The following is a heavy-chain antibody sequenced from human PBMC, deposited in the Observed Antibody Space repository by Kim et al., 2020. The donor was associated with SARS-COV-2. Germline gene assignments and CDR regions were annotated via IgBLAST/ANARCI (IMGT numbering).Heavy chain of an antibody. V-gene: IGHV4-39*07. CDR2: IYYSGGT. Sequence: SETLSLTCTVSGGSIISSSYYWAWIRQPPGKGLEWIASIYYSGGTYYNPSLKSRVTISVHTSENRFSLSLSSVTAAATAVYYCSWDQAGATKFGYYYYG. D-gene: IGHD1-26*01. CDR3: SWDQAGATKFGYYYYG. CDR1: GGSIISSSYY. J-gene: IGHJ6*01.